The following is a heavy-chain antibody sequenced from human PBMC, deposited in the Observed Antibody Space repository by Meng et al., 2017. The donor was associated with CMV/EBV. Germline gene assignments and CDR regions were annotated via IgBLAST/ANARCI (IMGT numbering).Heavy chain of an antibody. J-gene: IGHJ6*02. Sequence: GESLKISCAASGFTFSSYAMHWVRQAPGKGLEWVAVISYDGSNKYYADSVKGRFTISRDNSKNTLYLQMNSLRAEDTAVYYCAKEGWDVVVPAAILYYYYGMDVWGQGTTVTVSS. CDR2: ISYDGSNK. D-gene: IGHD2-2*01. V-gene: IGHV3-30-3*01. CDR1: GFTFSSYA. CDR3: AKEGWDVVVPAAILYYYYGMDV.